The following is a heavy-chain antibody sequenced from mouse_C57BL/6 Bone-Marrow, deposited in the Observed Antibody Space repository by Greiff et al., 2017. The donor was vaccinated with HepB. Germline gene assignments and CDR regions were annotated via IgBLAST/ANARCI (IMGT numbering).Heavy chain of an antibody. CDR2: IYPRSGNT. D-gene: IGHD1-1*01. Sequence: QVQLKESGAELARPGASVKLSCKASGYTFTSYGISWVKQRTGQGLEWIGEIYPRSGNTYYNEKFKGKATLTADKSSSTAYMELRSLTSEDSAVYFWARRVSSYYAMDYWGQGTSVTVSS. CDR1: GYTFTSYG. V-gene: IGHV1-81*01. CDR3: ARRVSSYYAMDY. J-gene: IGHJ4*01.